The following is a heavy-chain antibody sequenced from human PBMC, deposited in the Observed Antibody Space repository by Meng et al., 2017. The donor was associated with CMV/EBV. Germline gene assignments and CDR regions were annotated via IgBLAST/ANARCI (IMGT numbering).Heavy chain of an antibody. D-gene: IGHD5-18*01. CDR1: GFTFSSYE. V-gene: IGHV3-48*03. Sequence: GESLKISCAASGFTFSSYEMNWVRQAPGKGLEWVSYISSSGSTIYYADSVKGRFTISRDNAKNSLYLQMNSLRAEDTAVYYCARTPVADTAMVHYYYYGMDVWGQGTTVTVSS. CDR2: ISSSGSTI. CDR3: ARTPVADTAMVHYYYYGMDV. J-gene: IGHJ6*02.